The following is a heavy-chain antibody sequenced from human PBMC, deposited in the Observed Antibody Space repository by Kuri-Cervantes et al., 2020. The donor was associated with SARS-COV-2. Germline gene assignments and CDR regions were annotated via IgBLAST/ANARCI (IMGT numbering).Heavy chain of an antibody. D-gene: IGHD4-17*01. V-gene: IGHV4-4*02. CDR2: IYHSGST. CDR1: GGSISSSNW. J-gene: IGHJ6*02. CDR3: ARKVGGGDLYYYGMDV. Sequence: GSLRLSCAVSGGSISSSNWWSWVRQPPGKGLEWIGEIYHSGSTNYNPSLKSRVTISVDKSKNQFSLKLSSVTAADTAVYYCARKVGGGDLYYYGMDVWGQGTTVTDSS.